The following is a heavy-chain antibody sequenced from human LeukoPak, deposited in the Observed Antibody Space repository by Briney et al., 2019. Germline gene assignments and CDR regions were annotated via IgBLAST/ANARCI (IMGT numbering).Heavy chain of an antibody. V-gene: IGHV3-7*03. CDR1: GFTFSSYW. Sequence: GGSLRLSCAASGFTFSSYWMSWVRQAPGKGLEWVANIKQDGSEKYYVDSVKGRFTISRDNAKNSLYLQMNSLRAEDTAVYYCERVPYGSGTHFADYWGQGTLVTVSS. J-gene: IGHJ4*02. CDR2: IKQDGSEK. D-gene: IGHD3-10*01. CDR3: ERVPYGSGTHFADY.